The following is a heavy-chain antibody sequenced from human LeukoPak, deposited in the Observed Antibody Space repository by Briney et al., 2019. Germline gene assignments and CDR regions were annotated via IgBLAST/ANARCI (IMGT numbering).Heavy chain of an antibody. CDR3: ARVTAYALDP. Sequence: ASVKVSCKASGGTFSSYAISWVRQAPGQGLEWMGGIIPIFGTANYAQKFQGRVTITADESTSTAYMELSSLRSDDTAVYYCARVTAYALDPWGQGTLVTVSS. J-gene: IGHJ5*02. CDR2: IIPIFGTA. D-gene: IGHD4-17*01. V-gene: IGHV1-69*13. CDR1: GGTFSSYA.